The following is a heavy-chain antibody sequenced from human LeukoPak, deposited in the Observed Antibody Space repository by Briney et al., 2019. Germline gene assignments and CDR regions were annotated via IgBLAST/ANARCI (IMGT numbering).Heavy chain of an antibody. D-gene: IGHD6-13*01. V-gene: IGHV3-30*02. J-gene: IGHJ4*02. Sequence: GGSLRLSCAASGFTFSSYGMHWVRQAPGKGLEWVAFIRSDESTKYYADSVKGRFTISRDTSKNTLYLEMNSLRPEDTALYYCVRYVSSWAQTLLDYWGQGTLVTVSS. CDR2: IRSDESTK. CDR3: VRYVSSWAQTLLDY. CDR1: GFTFSSYG.